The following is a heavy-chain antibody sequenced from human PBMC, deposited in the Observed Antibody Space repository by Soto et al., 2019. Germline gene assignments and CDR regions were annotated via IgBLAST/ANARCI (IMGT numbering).Heavy chain of an antibody. CDR3: APRGGVVVPAAIRGGDYYYGMDV. J-gene: IGHJ6*02. V-gene: IGHV3-48*03. D-gene: IGHD2-2*02. Sequence: GGSLRLSCAASGFTFSSYEMNWVRQAPGKGLEWVSYFSSICSTIYYAVSVKGRFTISRDNAKNSFYLQMNSLRAEDTAVYYCAPRGGVVVPAAIRGGDYYYGMDVWGQGTTVTVSS. CDR1: GFTFSSYE. CDR2: FSSICSTI.